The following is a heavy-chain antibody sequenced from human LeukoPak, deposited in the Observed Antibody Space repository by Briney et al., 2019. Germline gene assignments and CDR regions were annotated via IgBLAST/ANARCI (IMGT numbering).Heavy chain of an antibody. J-gene: IGHJ4*02. Sequence: GESLKISCKGSGYSFTNYWIGWVRRMPGKGLEWMGIIDPKDSDTRYSPSFQGQVTISADKSISTAYLQWSSLKASDTAMYYCARSMVRGVMNFFDYWGQGTLVTVSS. CDR3: ARSMVRGVMNFFDY. D-gene: IGHD3-10*01. CDR1: GYSFTNYW. V-gene: IGHV5-51*01. CDR2: IDPKDSDT.